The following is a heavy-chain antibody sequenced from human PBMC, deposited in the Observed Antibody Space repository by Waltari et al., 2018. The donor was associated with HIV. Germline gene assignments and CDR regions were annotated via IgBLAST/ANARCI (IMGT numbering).Heavy chain of an antibody. J-gene: IGHJ6*02. D-gene: IGHD4-17*01. Sequence: QVQLQQWGAGLLKASETLSLNCAVYVVSSSDTNYRWTWARQSPGKGLEWIGEITHSGSTNHNPTLKSRITISKYAPKNQFSLNLSCVTAADTAVYYCARVSGAYGDFRIIYYDYGMDVWGQWTTVIVSS. CDR1: VVSSSDTNYR. V-gene: IGHV4-34*02. CDR2: ITHSGST. CDR3: ARVSGAYGDFRIIYYDYGMDV.